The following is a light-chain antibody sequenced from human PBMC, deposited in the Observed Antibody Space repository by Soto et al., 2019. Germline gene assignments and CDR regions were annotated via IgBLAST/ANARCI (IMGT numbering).Light chain of an antibody. V-gene: IGKV3-20*01. Sequence: EIVLTQSPGSLSLSPGERATLSCRASQSVDSSFFAWYQQKPGQAPRLLIYGASNRATGIPDMFSGSGSVIDFTLTISRLEPEDFAVYYCQQYVSSVTFGQGTKVEIK. CDR2: GAS. J-gene: IGKJ1*01. CDR1: QSVDSSF. CDR3: QQYVSSVT.